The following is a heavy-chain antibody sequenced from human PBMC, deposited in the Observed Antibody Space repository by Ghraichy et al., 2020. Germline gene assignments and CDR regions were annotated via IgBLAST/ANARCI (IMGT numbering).Heavy chain of an antibody. J-gene: IGHJ5*02. D-gene: IGHD4-23*01. CDR2: ISAYNGNT. Sequence: ASVKVSCKASGYTFTSYGISWVRQAPGQGLEWMGWISAYNGNTNYAQKLQGRVTMTTDTSTSTAYMELRSLRSDDTAVYYCASVPHDYGGNFYNWFDPWGQGTLVTVSS. CDR1: GYTFTSYG. CDR3: ASVPHDYGGNFYNWFDP. V-gene: IGHV1-18*01.